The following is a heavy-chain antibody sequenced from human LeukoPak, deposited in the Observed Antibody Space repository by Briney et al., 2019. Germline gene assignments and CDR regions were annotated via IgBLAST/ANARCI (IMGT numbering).Heavy chain of an antibody. CDR3: ARHYCSSTSCYTGYYYYYYYMDV. V-gene: IGHV1-18*01. D-gene: IGHD2-2*02. CDR1: GYTFTSYG. J-gene: IGHJ6*03. CDR2: ISAYNGNT. Sequence: GASVKVSCKASGYTFTSYGISWVRQAPGQGLEWVGWISAYNGNTNYAQKLQGRVTITADESTSTAYMELSSLRSEDTAVYYCARHYCSSTSCYTGYYYYYYYMDVWGKGTTVTVSS.